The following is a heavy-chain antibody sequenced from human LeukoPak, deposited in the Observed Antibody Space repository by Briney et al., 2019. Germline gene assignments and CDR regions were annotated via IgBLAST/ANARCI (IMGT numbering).Heavy chain of an antibody. Sequence: SETLSLTCTVSGYSISSGYYWGWIRQPPGKGLEWIGSIYHSGSTYYNPSLKSRVTISVDTSKNQFSLKLSSVTAADTAVYYCARVLPYYDSSGLTAYYFDYWGQGTLVTVSS. CDR3: ARVLPYYDSSGLTAYYFDY. CDR1: GYSISSGYY. D-gene: IGHD3-22*01. CDR2: IYHSGST. J-gene: IGHJ4*02. V-gene: IGHV4-38-2*02.